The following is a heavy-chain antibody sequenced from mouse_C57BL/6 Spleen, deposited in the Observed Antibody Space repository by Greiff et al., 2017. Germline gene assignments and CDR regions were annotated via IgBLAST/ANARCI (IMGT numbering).Heavy chain of an antibody. V-gene: IGHV1-82*01. J-gene: IGHJ4*01. CDR3: ARRRDGYAMDY. CDR2: IYPGDGDT. Sequence: VQLQESGPELVKPGASVKISCKASGYAFSSSWMNWVKQRPGKGLEWIGRIYPGDGDTNYNGKFKGKATLTADKSSSTAYMQLSSLTSEDSAVYFCARRRDGYAMDYWGQGTSVTVSS. CDR1: GYAFSSSW. D-gene: IGHD3-3*01.